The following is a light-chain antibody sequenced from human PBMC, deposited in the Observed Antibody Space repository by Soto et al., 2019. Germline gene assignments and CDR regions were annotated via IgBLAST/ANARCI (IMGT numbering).Light chain of an antibody. J-gene: IGKJ2*01. CDR2: GAS. CDR1: QSVGSN. CDR3: QQYTNWPYT. Sequence: EIVMTQSPATLYVSPGERASLSCRASQSVGSNLAWYQQTAGQAPRLLIYGASTRATGIPARFSGSGSGTEFTRTISSLQSEDFAVYSCQQYTNWPYTFGKETKLEIK. V-gene: IGKV3-15*01.